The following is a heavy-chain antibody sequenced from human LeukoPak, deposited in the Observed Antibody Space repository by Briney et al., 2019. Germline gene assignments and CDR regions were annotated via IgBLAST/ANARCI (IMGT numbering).Heavy chain of an antibody. V-gene: IGHV1-2*02. Sequence: ASVKVSCKASGYTFTGYYMHWVRQAPGQGLEWMGWINPNSGGTNYAQKVQGRVTMTRDTSISTAYMELSRLRSDDTAVYYCARVRKPIVVVPAAIQGWFDPWGQGTLVTVSS. D-gene: IGHD2-2*02. J-gene: IGHJ5*02. CDR2: INPNSGGT. CDR1: GYTFTGYY. CDR3: ARVRKPIVVVPAAIQGWFDP.